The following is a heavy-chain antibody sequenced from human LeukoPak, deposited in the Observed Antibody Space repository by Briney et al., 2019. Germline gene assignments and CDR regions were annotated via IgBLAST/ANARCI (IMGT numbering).Heavy chain of an antibody. CDR3: GRDGQTSGSSDDY. CDR2: ISSSSYYI. J-gene: IGHJ4*02. D-gene: IGHD1-26*01. Sequence: GGSLRLSCTASGFAFSSYNMNWVRQAPGKGLEWVSSISSSSYYIYYADSVRGRFTISRYNAKNSLYLEVNGLRAEDTVVYYCGRDGQTSGSSDDYWGQGTLVTVSP. CDR1: GFAFSSYN. V-gene: IGHV3-21*06.